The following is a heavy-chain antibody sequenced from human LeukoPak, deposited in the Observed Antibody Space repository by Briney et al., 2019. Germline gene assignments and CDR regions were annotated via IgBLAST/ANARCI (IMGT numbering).Heavy chain of an antibody. CDR2: VYYPRST. CDR1: GGSMSSSSYY. V-gene: IGHV4-39*01. J-gene: IGHJ4*02. D-gene: IGHD6-19*01. CDR3: ARGQSSGWSEDY. Sequence: SETLSLTCTVSGGSMSSSSYYWGWIRQPPGQGLEWIGTVYYPRSTYYNPSLKSRVTMSIDTSKSQFSLKLRSVTAADTAVYYCARGQSSGWSEDYWGQGTLVTVSS.